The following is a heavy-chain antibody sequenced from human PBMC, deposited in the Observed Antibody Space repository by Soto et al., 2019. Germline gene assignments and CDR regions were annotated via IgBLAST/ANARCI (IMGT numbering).Heavy chain of an antibody. CDR1: GFTFSSYA. CDR2: ITDDGDDT. D-gene: IGHD2-2*01. Sequence: TGGSLRLSCVASGFTFSSYAMSWVRQAPGKGLEWVSAITDDGDDTYYADSVKGRFTISRDNSKNTLSLQMNSLRAEETAVYYCARSPPRYCSRTTCPFDYWGQGTLVTVPQ. J-gene: IGHJ4*02. CDR3: ARSPPRYCSRTTCPFDY. V-gene: IGHV3-23*01.